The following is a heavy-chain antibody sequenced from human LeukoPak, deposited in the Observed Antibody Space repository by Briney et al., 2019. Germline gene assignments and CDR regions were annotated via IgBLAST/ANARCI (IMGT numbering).Heavy chain of an antibody. CDR3: ARVKGGIAAAGNYFDY. J-gene: IGHJ4*02. V-gene: IGHV3-30-3*01. D-gene: IGHD6-13*01. CDR1: GFTVSSNY. Sequence: GGSLRLSGAASGFTVSSNYMSWVRQGPGKGLEWVALVSYDGGSKYYADSVKGRITISRDNSKNTLHLQMNSLRTEDTAVYYCARVKGGIAAAGNYFDYWGQGTLVTVSS. CDR2: VSYDGGSK.